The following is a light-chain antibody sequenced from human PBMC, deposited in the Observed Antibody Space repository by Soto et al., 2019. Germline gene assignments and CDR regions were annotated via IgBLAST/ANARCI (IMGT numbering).Light chain of an antibody. V-gene: IGLV1-44*01. J-gene: IGLJ3*02. CDR3: QSYDSSLSGSGV. CDR1: DSNIGSNP. CDR2: TND. Sequence: QSVLTQPPSASGTPGQRVTISCSGGDSNIGSNPVYWYQQLPGTAPKLVIHTNDQRPSGVPDRFYGSKSGTSASLAITGLQAEDEADYYCQSYDSSLSGSGVFGGGTKVTVL.